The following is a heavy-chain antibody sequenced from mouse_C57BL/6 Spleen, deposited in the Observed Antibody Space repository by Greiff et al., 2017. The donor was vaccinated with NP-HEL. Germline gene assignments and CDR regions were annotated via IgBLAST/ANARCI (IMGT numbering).Heavy chain of an antibody. CDR1: GYTFTSYW. CDR3: TIDDGNYVAWFAY. J-gene: IGHJ3*01. D-gene: IGHD2-3*01. Sequence: VQLQQSGTVLARPGASVKMSCKTSGYTFTSYWMHWVKQRPGQGLEWIGAIYPGNSDTSYNQKFKGKAKLTAVTSDSTAYMELSSLTNEDCAVYYCTIDDGNYVAWFAYLGQGTLVTVSA. CDR2: IYPGNSDT. V-gene: IGHV1-5*01.